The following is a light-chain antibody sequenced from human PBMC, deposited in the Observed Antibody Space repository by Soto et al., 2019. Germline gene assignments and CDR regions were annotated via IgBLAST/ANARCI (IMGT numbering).Light chain of an antibody. CDR3: QQYNTYSKT. Sequence: DIQMTQSPSTLSASVGDRVTITCRATQSISASLAWYQQTPGKAPKVLISDASRLETGVPSRLSGSGYGTDFTLTISSLQPDDFATYYCQQYNTYSKTFGQGTKVDIK. V-gene: IGKV1-5*01. CDR1: QSISAS. CDR2: DAS. J-gene: IGKJ1*01.